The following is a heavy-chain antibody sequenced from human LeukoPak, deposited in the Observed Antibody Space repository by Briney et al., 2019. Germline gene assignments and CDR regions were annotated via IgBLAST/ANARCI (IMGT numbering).Heavy chain of an antibody. J-gene: IGHJ4*02. D-gene: IGHD3-9*01. Sequence: ASVKVSCKASGYTFTGYYMHWVRQAPGQGLEWMGWINPNSGGTNYAQKFQGRVTMTRDTSISTAYMELSRLRSDDTAVYYCARTAYDILTGYYDFFDYWGQGTLVTVSS. CDR2: INPNSGGT. CDR1: GYTFTGYY. CDR3: ARTAYDILTGYYDFFDY. V-gene: IGHV1-2*02.